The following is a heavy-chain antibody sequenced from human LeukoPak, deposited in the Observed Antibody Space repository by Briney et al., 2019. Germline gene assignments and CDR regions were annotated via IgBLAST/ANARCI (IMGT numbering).Heavy chain of an antibody. CDR2: ITGSSSYI. CDR3: ARDRLEGGETFDS. CDR1: GFSFRSYS. V-gene: IGHV3-21*01. Sequence: GGSLRLSCAASGFSFRSYSMDWARQAPGKGLEWVSSITGSSSYISYADSVKGRFTISRDNAENSLFLQMNSLRPEDTVVYFCARDRLEGGETFDSWGQGTLVTVSS. D-gene: IGHD1-1*01. J-gene: IGHJ4*02.